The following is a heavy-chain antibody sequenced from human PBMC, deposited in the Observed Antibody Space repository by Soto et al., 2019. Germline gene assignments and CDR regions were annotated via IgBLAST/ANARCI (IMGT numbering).Heavy chain of an antibody. CDR2: IDWDDDK. CDR3: ARTIIRQQWLVRGFDY. J-gene: IGHJ4*02. V-gene: IGHV2-70*01. D-gene: IGHD6-19*01. Sequence: SGPTLVNPTQTLTLTCTFSGFSLSTSGMCVSWIRQPPGKALEWLALIDWDDDKYYSTSLKTRLTISKDTSKNQVVLTMTNMDPVDTATYYCARTIIRQQWLVRGFDYWGQGTLVTVSS. CDR1: GFSLSTSGMC.